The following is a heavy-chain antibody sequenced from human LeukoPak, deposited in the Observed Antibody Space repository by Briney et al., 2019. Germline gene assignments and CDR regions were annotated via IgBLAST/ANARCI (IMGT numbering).Heavy chain of an antibody. J-gene: IGHJ4*02. V-gene: IGHV3-30*18. CDR3: AKETDLRYFDY. CDR1: GFTFSSYG. Sequence: GRSLRLSCAASGFTFSSYGMHWVRQAPGKGLEWVAVISYAGSNKYYGDSVKGRFTISRGNSKNTLYLQMNSLRAEDTAVYYCAKETDLRYFDYWGQGILVTVSS. CDR2: ISYAGSNK.